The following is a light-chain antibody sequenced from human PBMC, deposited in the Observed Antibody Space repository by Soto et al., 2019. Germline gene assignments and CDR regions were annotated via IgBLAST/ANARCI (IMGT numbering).Light chain of an antibody. Sequence: DIQMTQSPSTLSASVGDRVAITCRASQSISAWLAWYQQKPGKAPRLLIYKASTLEIGVPSRFSGSGSGTEFTLTISSLQPDDVATYYCQQYHSYIFTFGPGTTVDIK. CDR1: QSISAW. CDR2: KAS. V-gene: IGKV1-5*03. CDR3: QQYHSYIFT. J-gene: IGKJ3*01.